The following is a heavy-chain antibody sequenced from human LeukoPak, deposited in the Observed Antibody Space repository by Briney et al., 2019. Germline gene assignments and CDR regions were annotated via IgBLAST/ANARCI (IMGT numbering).Heavy chain of an antibody. CDR3: ARAGSGRSPDWFDP. D-gene: IGHD1-26*01. CDR2: ISSSGSTI. CDR1: GFTFSSYE. V-gene: IGHV3-48*03. Sequence: PGGSLRLSCAASGFTFSSYEMNWVRLAPGKGLEWVSYISSSGSTIYYADSVKGRFTISRDNAKNSLYLQMNSLRAEDTAVYYCARAGSGRSPDWFDPWGQGTLVTVSS. J-gene: IGHJ5*02.